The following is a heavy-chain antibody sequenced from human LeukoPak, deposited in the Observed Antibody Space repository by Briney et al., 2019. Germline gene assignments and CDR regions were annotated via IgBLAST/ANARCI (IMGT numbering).Heavy chain of an antibody. J-gene: IGHJ6*02. D-gene: IGHD5-18*01. CDR3: ARVDTAMARPYYYGMDV. CDR2: INHSGST. V-gene: IGHV4-34*01. CDR1: GGSFSGYY. Sequence: SETLSLTCAVYGGSFSGYYWSWIRQPPGKGLEWIGEINHSGSTNYNPSLKSRVTISVDTSKNQFSLKLNSVTAADTAVYYCARVDTAMARPYYYGMDVWGQGTTVTVSS.